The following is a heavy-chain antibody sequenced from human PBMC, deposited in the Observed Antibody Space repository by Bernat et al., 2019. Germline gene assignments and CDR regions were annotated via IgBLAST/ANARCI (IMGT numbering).Heavy chain of an antibody. CDR2: INHSGST. J-gene: IGHJ4*02. D-gene: IGHD6-13*01. CDR3: ARVRNRIAAAGTLGFDY. CDR1: GGSFSGYY. Sequence: QVQLQQWGAGLLKPSETLSLTCAVYGGSFSGYYWSWIRQPPGKGLEWIGEINHSGSTNYNPSLKSRVTISVDTSKNQFSLKLSSVTAADTAVYYCARVRNRIAAAGTLGFDYWGQGTLVTVSS. V-gene: IGHV4-34*01.